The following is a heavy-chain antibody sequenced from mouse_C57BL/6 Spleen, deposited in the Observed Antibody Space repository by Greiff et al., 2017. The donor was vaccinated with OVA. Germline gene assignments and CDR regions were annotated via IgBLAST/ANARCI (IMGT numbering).Heavy chain of an antibody. CDR2: INPSSGYT. CDR3: ARVPTTVVGEGFDY. V-gene: IGHV1-4*01. CDR1: GYTFTSYT. J-gene: IGHJ2*01. D-gene: IGHD1-1*01. Sequence: QVQLQQSGAELARPGASVKMSCKASGYTFTSYTMHWVKQRPGQGLEWIGYINPSSGYTKYNQKFKDKATLTADKSSSTAYMQLSSLTSEDSAVYYCARVPTTVVGEGFDYWGQGTTLTVSS.